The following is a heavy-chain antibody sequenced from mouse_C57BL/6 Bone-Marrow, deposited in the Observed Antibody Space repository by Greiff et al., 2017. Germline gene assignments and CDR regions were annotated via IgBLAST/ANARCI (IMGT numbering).Heavy chain of an antibody. CDR2: FHPYNDDT. Sequence: QVTLKVCGAELVTPGASVKMSCKASGYTFTTYPIEWMKQNHGKSLEWIGNFHPYNDDTKYNEKFKGKATLTVEKSYSTVYLELSRLTSDDSAVYYCARGGNYGGYYFDYWGQGTTLTVSS. D-gene: IGHD2-1*01. J-gene: IGHJ2*01. V-gene: IGHV1-47*01. CDR3: ARGGNYGGYYFDY. CDR1: GYTFTTYP.